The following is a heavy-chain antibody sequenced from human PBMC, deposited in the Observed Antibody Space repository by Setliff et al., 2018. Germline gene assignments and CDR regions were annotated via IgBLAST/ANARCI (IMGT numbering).Heavy chain of an antibody. CDR3: AREVVVVKSAINYYYYMDV. D-gene: IGHD2-2*01. CDR2: INPNNGGT. V-gene: IGHV1-2*06. Sequence: ASVKVSCKASGYTFTDHYLYWVRQAPGQGLECMGRINPNNGGTNYAQKFQGRVTLTRDTSITTVYMELSTLTSDDTAVFYCAREVVVVKSAINYYYYMDVWGKGTTVTVSS. J-gene: IGHJ6*03. CDR1: GYTFTDHY.